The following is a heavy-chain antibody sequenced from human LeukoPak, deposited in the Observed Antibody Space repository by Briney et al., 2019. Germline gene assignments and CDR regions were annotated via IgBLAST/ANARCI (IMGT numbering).Heavy chain of an antibody. CDR3: ARDLRSSGWYYFGY. Sequence: GGSLRLSCAASGFTFSTYSMNWVRQAPGKGLEWVSYISSSSTVFYADSVKGRFTISRDNAKNSLYLQMNSLRADDTAVYYCARDLRSSGWYYFGYWGQGTLVTVSS. CDR1: GFTFSTYS. CDR2: ISSSSTV. V-gene: IGHV3-48*01. J-gene: IGHJ4*02. D-gene: IGHD6-19*01.